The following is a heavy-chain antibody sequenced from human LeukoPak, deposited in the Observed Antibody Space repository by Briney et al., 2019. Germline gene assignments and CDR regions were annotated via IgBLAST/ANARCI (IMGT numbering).Heavy chain of an antibody. D-gene: IGHD3-22*01. CDR3: AKSDEYYYDSSGYSY. J-gene: IGHJ4*02. Sequence: GGSLRLSCAASGFSFDDYAMHWVRQAPGKGLEWVSGISWNSVNIGYADSVKGRFIISGDNAKNSLYLQMNSLRAEDTAFYYCAKSDEYYYDSSGYSYWGQGTLVTVSS. CDR2: ISWNSVNI. CDR1: GFSFDDYA. V-gene: IGHV3-9*01.